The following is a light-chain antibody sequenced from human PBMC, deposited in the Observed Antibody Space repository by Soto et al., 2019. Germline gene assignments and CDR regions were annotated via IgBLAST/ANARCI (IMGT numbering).Light chain of an antibody. Sequence: EVVLTQSPGTLSLSPGERTTLSCRASQSISSRFLAWYQQKPGQAPRLLMYGASMRATGIPDRFSGSGSGTHFTLSISRLESEDFAVYYCQQYASSRTFGQGTKVEIK. CDR2: GAS. V-gene: IGKV3-20*01. CDR3: QQYASSRT. CDR1: QSISSRF. J-gene: IGKJ1*01.